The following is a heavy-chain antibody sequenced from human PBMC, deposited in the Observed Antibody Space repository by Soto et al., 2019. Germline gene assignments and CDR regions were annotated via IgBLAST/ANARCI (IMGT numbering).Heavy chain of an antibody. J-gene: IGHJ4*02. CDR1: GFPFSSYG. Sequence: VQLVESGGGVVQPGRSLRLSCAASGFPFSSYGMHWVRQAPGKGLEWVAVIWYDGSNKYYADSVKGRFIISRDNSKNTLYLQMNSLRAEDTDVYYCASSGGWGQGTLVTVSS. CDR2: IWYDGSNK. CDR3: ASSGG. V-gene: IGHV3-33*01. D-gene: IGHD1-26*01.